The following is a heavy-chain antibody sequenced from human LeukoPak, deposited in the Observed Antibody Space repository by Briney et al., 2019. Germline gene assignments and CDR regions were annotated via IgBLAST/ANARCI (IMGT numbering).Heavy chain of an antibody. CDR3: ATYKNWVAGDV. D-gene: IGHD7-27*01. V-gene: IGHV3-7*01. CDR2: IKEDESQE. J-gene: IGHJ6*02. Sequence: GGSLRLSCAASGFSFSDSWMSWVRQAPGKGPEWVANIKEDESQEHYADSVKGRFTVSRDNAKNSLFLKMNSLRFEDTAVYYCATYKNWVAGDVWGQGNTVSVSS. CDR1: GFSFSDSW.